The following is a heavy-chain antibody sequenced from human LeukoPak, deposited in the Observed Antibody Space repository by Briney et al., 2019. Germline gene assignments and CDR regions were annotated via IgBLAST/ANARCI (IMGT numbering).Heavy chain of an antibody. V-gene: IGHV4-4*07. D-gene: IGHD2-2*01. CDR2: IYTSGST. CDR3: ARDFSSTDYYYYGMDV. CDR1: GGSISSYY. J-gene: IGHJ6*02. Sequence: PSETLSLTCTVSGGSISSYYWSWIRQPAGKGLEWIGRIYTSGSTNYNPSLKSRVTMSVDTSKNQFSLKLSSVTAGDTAVYYCARDFSSTDYYYYGMDVWGQGTTVTVSS.